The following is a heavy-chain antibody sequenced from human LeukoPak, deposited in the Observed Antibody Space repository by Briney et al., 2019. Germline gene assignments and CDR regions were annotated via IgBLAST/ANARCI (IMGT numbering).Heavy chain of an antibody. V-gene: IGHV1-8*01. CDR3: ARGLGDAFDI. Sequence: ASVNVSCKASGYTFTSYDINWVRQATGQGLEWMGWMNPNSGNAGNAHKFQGRVTITTNKYISTTYMELSRLRSEGPAVYYCARGLGDAFDIWGQGTMVTVSS. CDR1: GYTFTSYD. CDR2: MNPNSGNA. J-gene: IGHJ3*02. D-gene: IGHD7-27*01.